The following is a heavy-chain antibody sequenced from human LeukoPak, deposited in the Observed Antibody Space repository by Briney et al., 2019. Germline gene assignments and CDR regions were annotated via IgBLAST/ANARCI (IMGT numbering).Heavy chain of an antibody. CDR1: GFTFSDYY. Sequence: KPGGSLRLSCAASGFTFSDYYMTWIRQAPGEGLEWVSYISNSGSTIYYADSVKGRFTISRDNGKNSLYLQMNSLRAEDTAVYYCVREHTSGTYYIDYWGQGTLVTVSS. D-gene: IGHD1-26*01. J-gene: IGHJ4*02. CDR3: VREHTSGTYYIDY. V-gene: IGHV3-11*01. CDR2: ISNSGSTI.